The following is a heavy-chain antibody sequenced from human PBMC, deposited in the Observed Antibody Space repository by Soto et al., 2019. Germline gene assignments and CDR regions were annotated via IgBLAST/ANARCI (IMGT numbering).Heavy chain of an antibody. D-gene: IGHD5-12*01. CDR2: IYYSGST. CDR1: GGSISSGGYY. J-gene: IGHJ4*02. V-gene: IGHV4-31*03. CDR3: ARATSGYDSNYFDY. Sequence: QVQLQESGPGLVKPSQTLSLTCTVSGGSISSGGYYWSWIRQHPGKGLECIGYIYYSGSTYYTPSLKSRVTISVDTSKNQFSLKLSSVTAADTAVYYCARATSGYDSNYFDYWGQGTLVTVSS.